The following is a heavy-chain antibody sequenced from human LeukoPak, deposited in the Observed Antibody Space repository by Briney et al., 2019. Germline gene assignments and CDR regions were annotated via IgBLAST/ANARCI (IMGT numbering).Heavy chain of an antibody. CDR1: GYTFTGYY. J-gene: IGHJ6*02. CDR2: INPNSGGT. V-gene: IGHV1-2*02. D-gene: IGHD1-14*01. CDR3: ARGNRDHGPYYYYYYGMDV. Sequence: GASVKVSCKASGYTFTGYYMHWVRQAPGQGLEWMGWINPNSGGTNYAQKFQGRVTMTRNTSISTAYMELSSLRSEDTAVYYCARGNRDHGPYYYYYYGMDVWGQGTTVTVSS.